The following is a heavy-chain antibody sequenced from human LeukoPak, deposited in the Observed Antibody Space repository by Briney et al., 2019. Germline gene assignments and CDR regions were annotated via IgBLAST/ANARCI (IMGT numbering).Heavy chain of an antibody. CDR2: ISSNGGST. CDR3: AREEYGSGSYFGY. D-gene: IGHD3-10*01. Sequence: GGSLRLSCAASGFTFSSYAMHWVRQAPGKGLEYVSAISSNGGSTYYANSVKGRFHISRDNSQNTLYLKMGSMRAEDMAVYYCAREEYGSGSYFGYWGQGTLVTVSP. V-gene: IGHV3-64*01. CDR1: GFTFSSYA. J-gene: IGHJ4*02.